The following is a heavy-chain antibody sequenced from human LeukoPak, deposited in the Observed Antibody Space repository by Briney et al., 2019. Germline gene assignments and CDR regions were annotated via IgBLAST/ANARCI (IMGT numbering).Heavy chain of an antibody. CDR1: GYSISSGYH. D-gene: IGHD4-11*01. V-gene: IGHV4-38-2*01. J-gene: IGHJ6*03. Sequence: PSETLSLTCAVSGYSISSGYHWGWIRQPPGKGLEWIGSIYHSGSTYYNPSLKSRVTISVDTSKNQFSLKLSSVTAADTAVYYCARHNLGYSNSYYYMDVWGKGTTVTVSS. CDR3: ARHNLGYSNSYYYMDV. CDR2: IYHSGST.